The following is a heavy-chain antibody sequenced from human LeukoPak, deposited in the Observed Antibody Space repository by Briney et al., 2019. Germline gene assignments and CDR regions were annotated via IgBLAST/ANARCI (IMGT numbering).Heavy chain of an antibody. CDR3: AKDGYSGSPTHFDY. D-gene: IGHD1-26*01. CDR1: GFTFDDYA. Sequence: GGSLRLSCAASGFTFDDYAMHWVRQAPGKGLEWVSSISWNSVNIGYADSVKGRFTISRDNAKNSLYLQMNSLRPEDMALYYCAKDGYSGSPTHFDYWGQGTLVTVSS. CDR2: ISWNSVNI. V-gene: IGHV3-9*03. J-gene: IGHJ4*02.